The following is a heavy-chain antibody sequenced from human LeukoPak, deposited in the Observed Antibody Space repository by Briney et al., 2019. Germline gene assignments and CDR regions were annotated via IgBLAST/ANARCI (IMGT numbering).Heavy chain of an antibody. CDR1: GGSISAGDYY. CDR2: IYYRGST. V-gene: IGHV4-30-4*01. CDR3: ARTYYGDYGWFDP. J-gene: IGHJ5*02. Sequence: SETLSLTCTVSGGSISAGDYYWSWIRQPPGKGLEWIGYIYYRGSTSYNPSLQSRVTISVDTSKNQFSLKLSSLSAADTAVYHCARTYYGDYGWFDPWGRGTLVTVSS. D-gene: IGHD4-17*01.